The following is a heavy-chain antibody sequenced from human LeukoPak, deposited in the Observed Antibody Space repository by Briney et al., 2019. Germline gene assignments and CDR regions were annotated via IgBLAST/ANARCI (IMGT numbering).Heavy chain of an antibody. CDR2: IYTSGTT. J-gene: IGHJ3*02. Sequence: SETLSLTCTVSGGSISSYYWSWIRQPAGKGLEWIGRIYTSGTTNYNPSLKSRVTMSVDTSKNQFSLKLSSVTAADTAVYYCARHMGLYCTNGVCCCDAFDIWGQGTMVTVSS. D-gene: IGHD2-8*01. CDR1: GGSISSYY. V-gene: IGHV4-4*07. CDR3: ARHMGLYCTNGVCCCDAFDI.